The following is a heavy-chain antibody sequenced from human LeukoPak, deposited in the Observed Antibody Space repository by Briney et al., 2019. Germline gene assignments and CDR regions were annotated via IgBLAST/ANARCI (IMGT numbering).Heavy chain of an antibody. D-gene: IGHD3-22*01. Sequence: SETRSLTCTVSGGSISSGSYYWSWIRQPAGKGLEWIGRIYTSGSTNYYPSLKSRVTISVDTSKNQFSLKLSSVTAADTPVYYCARNPSTHYYDSSGYYFNWGQGTLVTVSS. J-gene: IGHJ4*02. CDR2: IYTSGST. CDR3: ARNPSTHYYDSSGYYFN. V-gene: IGHV4-61*02. CDR1: GGSISSGSYY.